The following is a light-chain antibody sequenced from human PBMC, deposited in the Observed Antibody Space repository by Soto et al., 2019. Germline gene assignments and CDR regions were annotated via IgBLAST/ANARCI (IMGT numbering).Light chain of an antibody. CDR2: EDN. J-gene: IGLJ2*01. Sequence: NFMLTQPHSVSESPGKTVTISCTRSSGSIASNYVQWYQQRPGGAPTTVIYEDNQRPSGVPDRFSGSIDSSSNSASLTISGLKTEDEADYYCQSYDSSNQGVVFGGGTQLTVL. V-gene: IGLV6-57*04. CDR3: QSYDSSNQGVV. CDR1: SGSIASNY.